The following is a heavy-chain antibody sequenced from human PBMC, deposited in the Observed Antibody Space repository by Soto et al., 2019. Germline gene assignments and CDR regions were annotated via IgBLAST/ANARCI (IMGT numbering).Heavy chain of an antibody. CDR3: ARALRDSGVYYPVHYFQH. CDR2: INHSGNT. J-gene: IGHJ1*01. Sequence: PSETLSLTCAVYGGSFSGYFWTWIRQPPGKGLEWIGEINHSGNTNYSPSLKSRVTISLDTSKNQFSLKLSSVTAADTAVYYCARALRDSGVYYPVHYFQHGGQGPLVTVPS. D-gene: IGHD3-22*01. V-gene: IGHV4-34*01. CDR1: GGSFSGYF.